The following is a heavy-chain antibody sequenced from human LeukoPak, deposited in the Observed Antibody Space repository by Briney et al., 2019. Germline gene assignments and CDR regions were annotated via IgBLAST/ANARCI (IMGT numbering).Heavy chain of an antibody. CDR2: ISGSGDST. J-gene: IGHJ4*02. D-gene: IGHD3-10*01. CDR1: GFTFSNYA. CDR3: AKDSYGSGSYSPDY. Sequence: GGSLRLSCAASGFTFSNYAMSWVRQAPGKGLEWVSVISGSGDSTYHADSVKGRFTISRDNSNNTFYLQMNSLRAEDTAIYYCAKDSYGSGSYSPDYWGQGTLVTVSS. V-gene: IGHV3-23*01.